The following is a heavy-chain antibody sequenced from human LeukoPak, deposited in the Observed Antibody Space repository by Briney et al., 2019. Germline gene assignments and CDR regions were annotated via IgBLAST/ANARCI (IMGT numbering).Heavy chain of an antibody. CDR3: ARGDDSITFDY. CDR2: IYYSGST. V-gene: IGHV4-59*01. CDR1: GGSISSYY. J-gene: IGHJ4*02. Sequence: SETLSLTCTVSGGSISSYYWSWIRQPPGKGLEWIGYIYYSGSTNYNPSLKSRVTISVDTSKNQFSLKLSSVTAADTAVYYCARGDDSITFDYWGQGTLVAVSS. D-gene: IGHD3-22*01.